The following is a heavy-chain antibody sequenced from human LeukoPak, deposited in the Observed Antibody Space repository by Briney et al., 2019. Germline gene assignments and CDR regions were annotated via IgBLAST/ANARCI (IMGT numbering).Heavy chain of an antibody. V-gene: IGHV3-23*01. J-gene: IGHJ4*02. Sequence: GGTLRLSCAASGFTFSSYGMSWVRQAPGKGLEWVSAISGSGGSTYYADSVKGRFTISRDNSKNTLYLQMNNLRAEDTAVYYCAKPRGSGPFDYWGQGTLVTVSS. CDR3: AKPRGSGPFDY. CDR2: ISGSGGST. CDR1: GFTFSSYG. D-gene: IGHD3-10*01.